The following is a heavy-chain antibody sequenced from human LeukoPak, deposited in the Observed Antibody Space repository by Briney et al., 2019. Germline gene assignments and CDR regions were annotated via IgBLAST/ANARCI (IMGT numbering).Heavy chain of an antibody. Sequence: PSETLSLTCTVSGASISSNDYYWGWIRQPPGKGLEWIGSVYYSGSTYYNPSLKSRVTISVDTSKNQFSLKLSSVTAADTAVYYCAIQAVAADYWGQGTLVTVSS. CDR2: VYYSGST. CDR3: AIQAVAADY. J-gene: IGHJ4*02. D-gene: IGHD6-19*01. CDR1: GASISSNDYY. V-gene: IGHV4-39*01.